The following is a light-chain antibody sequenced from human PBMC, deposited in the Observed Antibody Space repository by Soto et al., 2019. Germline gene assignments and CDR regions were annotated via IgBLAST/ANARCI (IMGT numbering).Light chain of an antibody. Sequence: QSALTQPASVSGSPGQSITISCTGTSSDVGGYNYVSWYQQHPSKAPKLMIYDVSNRPSGVSNRFSGSKSGNTASLTISGLQADDEADYYCSSYTSSSTYVFGTGTKVTVL. CDR1: SSDVGGYNY. J-gene: IGLJ1*01. V-gene: IGLV2-14*01. CDR2: DVS. CDR3: SSYTSSSTYV.